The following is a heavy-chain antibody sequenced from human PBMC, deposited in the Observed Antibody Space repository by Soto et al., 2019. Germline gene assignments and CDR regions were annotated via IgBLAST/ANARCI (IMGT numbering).Heavy chain of an antibody. Sequence: QVQLVESGGGVVQPGTSLRLSCAASGFTFSHYAMQWVRQAPGKGLEWVALISYDGSKEYYADSVKGRFTISRDNSKSTLYLQLNSLRSEDTAVFYCVTYDDWGQGTLVTVSS. CDR2: ISYDGSKE. J-gene: IGHJ4*02. CDR3: VTYDD. V-gene: IGHV3-30-3*01. CDR1: GFTFSHYA.